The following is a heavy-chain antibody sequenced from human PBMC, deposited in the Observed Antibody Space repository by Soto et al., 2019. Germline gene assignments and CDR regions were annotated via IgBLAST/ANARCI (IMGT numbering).Heavy chain of an antibody. V-gene: IGHV3-23*01. CDR1: GFTFSSYA. Sequence: TGGSLRLSCAASGFTFSSYAMSWVRQAPGKGLEWVSAISGSGGSTYYADSVKGRFTISRDNSKNTLYLQMNSLRAEDTAVYYCAKDPGPLLWFGESWFDPWGQGTLVTVSS. CDR2: ISGSGGST. CDR3: AKDPGPLLWFGESWFDP. J-gene: IGHJ5*02. D-gene: IGHD3-10*01.